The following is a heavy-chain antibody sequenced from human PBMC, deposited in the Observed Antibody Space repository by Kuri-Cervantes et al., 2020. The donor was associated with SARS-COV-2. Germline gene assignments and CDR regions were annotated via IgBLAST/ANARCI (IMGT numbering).Heavy chain of an antibody. CDR2: INHSGST. J-gene: IGHJ4*02. CDR1: GGSFSGYY. Sequence: SQTLSLTCAVYGGSFSGYYWSWIRQPPGKGLEWIGEINHSGSTNYNPSLKSRVTISVDTSKNQFSLKLSSVTAAGTALYYCARLTLDCSDGVCYNHGLDYWGQGTLVTVSS. D-gene: IGHD2-8*01. V-gene: IGHV4-34*01. CDR3: ARLTLDCSDGVCYNHGLDY.